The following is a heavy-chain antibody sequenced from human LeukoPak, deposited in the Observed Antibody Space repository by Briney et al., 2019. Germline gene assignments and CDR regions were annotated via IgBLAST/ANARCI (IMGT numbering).Heavy chain of an antibody. V-gene: IGHV1-69*13. Sequence: SVKVSCKASGGTFSSYAISWVRQAPGQGLEWMGGIIPIFATTNYAQKFQGRVTITADESTSTAYMELSSLRSEDTAVYYCARGVVVVPAAHAEYFQHWGQGTLVTVSS. J-gene: IGHJ1*01. CDR3: ARGVVVVPAAHAEYFQH. CDR1: GGTFSSYA. CDR2: IIPIFATT. D-gene: IGHD2-2*01.